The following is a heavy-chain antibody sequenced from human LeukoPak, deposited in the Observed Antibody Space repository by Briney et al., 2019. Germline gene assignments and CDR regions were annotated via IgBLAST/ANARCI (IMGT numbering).Heavy chain of an antibody. J-gene: IGHJ6*03. D-gene: IGHD3-10*01. CDR1: GFTFSSYA. CDR3: ARDATMVPLYYYYYMDV. Sequence: GGSLRLSCAASGFTFSSYAMSWVRQAPGKGLEWVSSINSSSGYIYYADSVKGRFTISRDNAKNSLYLQMNSLRAEDTAVYYCARDATMVPLYYYYYMDVWGKGTTVTVSS. CDR2: INSSSGYI. V-gene: IGHV3-21*01.